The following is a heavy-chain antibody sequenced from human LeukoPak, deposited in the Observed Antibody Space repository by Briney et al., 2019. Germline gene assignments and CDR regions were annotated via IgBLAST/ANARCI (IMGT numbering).Heavy chain of an antibody. J-gene: IGHJ3*02. Sequence: GGSLRLSCAASGFTFSSYSMNLVRQAPGKGLEWVSSISSSSSYINYADSVKGRFTISRDNAKNSLYLQMNSLRAEDTAVYYCARDAFDIWGQGTMVTVSS. V-gene: IGHV3-21*01. CDR3: ARDAFDI. CDR1: GFTFSSYS. CDR2: ISSSSSYI.